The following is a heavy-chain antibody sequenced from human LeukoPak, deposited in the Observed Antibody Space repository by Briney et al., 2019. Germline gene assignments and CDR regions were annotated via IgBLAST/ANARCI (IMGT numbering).Heavy chain of an antibody. CDR2: ITASGTAM. D-gene: IGHD6-13*01. CDR3: AKDHNPAAGSFDY. CDR1: GFTFSSYS. V-gene: IGHV3-48*02. Sequence: GGSLRLSCAASGFTFSSYSMNWVRQAPGKGLEWVSHITASGTAMFYADSVKGRFTISRDNAKNSLYLQMNSLRDEDTAVYYCAKDHNPAAGSFDYWGQGTLVTVSS. J-gene: IGHJ4*02.